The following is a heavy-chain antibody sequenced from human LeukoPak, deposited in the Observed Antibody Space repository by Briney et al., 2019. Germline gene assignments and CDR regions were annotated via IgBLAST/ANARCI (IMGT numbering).Heavy chain of an antibody. CDR1: GFLSNTYA. J-gene: IGHJ4*02. V-gene: IGHV3-23*01. Sequence: GGSLRLSCAASGFLSNTYAMSWVRQPPGKGLELVSGISSGGDYTYYSDSVTGRFTIFRDNSRNTLYLQMSSPKVDATAVYYCVTDLRAGNYYARGLSGLWGRGPLVTVSS. D-gene: IGHD3-10*01. CDR3: VTDLRAGNYYARGLSGL. CDR2: ISSGGDYT.